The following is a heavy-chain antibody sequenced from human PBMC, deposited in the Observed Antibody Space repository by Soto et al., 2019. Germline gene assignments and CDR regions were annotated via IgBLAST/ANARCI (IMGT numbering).Heavy chain of an antibody. CDR1: GFTFSTAW. CDR2: VKSKTDGGTT. D-gene: IGHD2-15*01. J-gene: IGHJ4*02. Sequence: EVQLVESGGGLVKPGGSLRLSCAASGFTFSTAWMSWVRQAPGKGLEWVGRVKSKTDGGTTDYAAPVKGRFTISRDDSQNTLYLQMNSLKTEDTAVYYCATVGGNHGALDYWGQGTLVTVSS. CDR3: ATVGGNHGALDY. V-gene: IGHV3-15*07.